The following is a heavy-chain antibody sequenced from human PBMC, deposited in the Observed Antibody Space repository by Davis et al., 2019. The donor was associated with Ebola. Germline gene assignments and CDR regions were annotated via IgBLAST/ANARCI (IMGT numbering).Heavy chain of an antibody. CDR1: GGSISSYY. Sequence: SETLSLTCTVSGGSISSYYWSWIRQPPGKGLEWIGYIYYSGSTNYNPSLKSRVTISVDTSKNQFSLKLSSVTAADTAVYYCARSNSYGSNWFDPWGQGTLVTVSS. D-gene: IGHD5-18*01. V-gene: IGHV4-59*01. J-gene: IGHJ5*02. CDR3: ARSNSYGSNWFDP. CDR2: IYYSGST.